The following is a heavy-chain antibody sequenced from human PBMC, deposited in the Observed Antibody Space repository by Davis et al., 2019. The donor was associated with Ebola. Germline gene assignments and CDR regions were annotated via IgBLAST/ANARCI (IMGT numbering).Heavy chain of an antibody. CDR2: INPSGGSA. J-gene: IGHJ5*02. D-gene: IGHD2-2*01. CDR1: GYTFTSYF. CDR3: ARVWVVPAAPNWFDP. V-gene: IGHV1-46*01. Sequence: ASVKVSCKTSGYTFTSYFLHWVRHAPGQGLEWMGIINPSGGSATYAQKFQGRVTMTRDTSTTTAYMELSSLRSEDTAVYYCARVWVVPAAPNWFDPWGQGTLVTVSS.